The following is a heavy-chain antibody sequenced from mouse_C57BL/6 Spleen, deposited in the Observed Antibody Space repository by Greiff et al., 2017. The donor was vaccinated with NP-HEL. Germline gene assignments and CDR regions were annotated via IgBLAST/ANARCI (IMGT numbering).Heavy chain of an antibody. Sequence: EVQLQQSGPVLVKPGASVKMSCKASGYTFTDYYMNWVKQSHGKSLEWIGVINPYNGGTSYNQKFKGKATLTVDKSSSTAYMELNSLTSEDSAVYYCARPNLITTENLDYWGQGTTLTVSS. CDR1: GYTFTDYY. J-gene: IGHJ2*01. V-gene: IGHV1-19*01. CDR2: INPYNGGT. CDR3: ARPNLITTENLDY. D-gene: IGHD1-1*01.